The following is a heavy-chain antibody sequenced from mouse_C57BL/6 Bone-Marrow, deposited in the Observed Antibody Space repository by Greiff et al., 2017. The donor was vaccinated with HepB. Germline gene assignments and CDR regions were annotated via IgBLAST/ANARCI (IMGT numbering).Heavy chain of an antibody. CDR1: GYTFTSYW. CDR3: ARWRKVWDAY. Sequence: VQLKQPGAELVKPGASVKLSCKASGYTFTSYWMHWVKQRPGRGLEWIGRIDPNSGGTKYNEKFKSKATLTVDKPSSTAYMQLSSLTSEDSAVYYCARWRKVWDAYWGQGTLVTVSA. J-gene: IGHJ3*01. CDR2: IDPNSGGT. D-gene: IGHD4-1*01. V-gene: IGHV1-72*01.